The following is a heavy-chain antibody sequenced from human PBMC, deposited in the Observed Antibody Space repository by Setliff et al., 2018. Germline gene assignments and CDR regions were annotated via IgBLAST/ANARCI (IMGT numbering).Heavy chain of an antibody. CDR3: ARLTYYYDSSGLNAFDI. CDR2: IYPGDSDT. D-gene: IGHD3-22*01. CDR1: GYSFTSYW. Sequence: GASLKISCKGSGYSFTSYWIGWVRQMPGKGLEWMGIIYPGDSDTRYSPSFQGQVTISADKSISTAYLQWSSLKASDTAMYYCARLTYYYDSSGLNAFDIWGQGTMVTVSS. J-gene: IGHJ3*02. V-gene: IGHV5-51*01.